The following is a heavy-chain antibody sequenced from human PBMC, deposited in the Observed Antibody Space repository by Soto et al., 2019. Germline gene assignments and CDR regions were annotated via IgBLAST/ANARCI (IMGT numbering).Heavy chain of an antibody. CDR3: ARSGHTIAGVM. J-gene: IGHJ4*02. CDR2: LHYSGSA. D-gene: IGHD3-16*01. V-gene: IGHV4-59*01. CDR1: GASMSDYY. Sequence: PSETLSLTCTVSGASMSDYYGSWIRQSPGKGLEHIGYLHYSGSANYNPSLRSRVTISMDTSKNQFSLQLSSVTAADTATYYCARSGHTIAGVMWGQGILVTVSS.